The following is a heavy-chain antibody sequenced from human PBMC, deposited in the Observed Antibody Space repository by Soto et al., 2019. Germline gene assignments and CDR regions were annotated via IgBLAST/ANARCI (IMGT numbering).Heavy chain of an antibody. CDR1: GYTFTGYY. Sequence: QVQLVQSGAEVKKPGASVKVSCKASGYTFTGYYMHWVRQAPGQGLEWMGWINPNSGGTNYAQKFQGRVTMTRDTSISTAYMELSRLRSDDTAGYYWATTTVAGYYYGMDVWGQGTTVTVSS. J-gene: IGHJ6*02. CDR3: ATTTVAGYYYGMDV. V-gene: IGHV1-2*02. CDR2: INPNSGGT. D-gene: IGHD4-17*01.